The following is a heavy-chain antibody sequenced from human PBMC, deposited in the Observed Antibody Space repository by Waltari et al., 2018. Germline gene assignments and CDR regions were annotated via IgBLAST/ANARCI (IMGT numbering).Heavy chain of an antibody. V-gene: IGHV4-4*02. J-gene: IGHJ4*02. CDR2: VYHSGST. D-gene: IGHD1-1*01. Sequence: QVQLQESGPGLVKPSGTLSLTWAVSGGSISSSNWWSWVRQPPVKGLEWIGEVYHSGSTNYNPSLKIRGTISVDKSKNQFSLKLSSVTAADTAVYYCASRSYHMGTIDYWGQGTLVTVSS. CDR1: GGSISSSNW. CDR3: ASRSYHMGTIDY.